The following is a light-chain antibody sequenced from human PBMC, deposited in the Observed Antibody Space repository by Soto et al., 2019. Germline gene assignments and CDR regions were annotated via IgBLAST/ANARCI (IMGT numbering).Light chain of an antibody. CDR1: SSNIGAGHD. Sequence: QSVLTQSPSVSGAPGQRVTISCTGTSSNIGAGHDVQWYQQLPGTAPKLLIYANFNRPSGVPDRFSGSTSGTSSSLAITGLQAEDEADYYCQSYDTGLHVAFGGGTKLTVL. J-gene: IGLJ2*01. CDR2: ANF. V-gene: IGLV1-40*01. CDR3: QSYDTGLHVA.